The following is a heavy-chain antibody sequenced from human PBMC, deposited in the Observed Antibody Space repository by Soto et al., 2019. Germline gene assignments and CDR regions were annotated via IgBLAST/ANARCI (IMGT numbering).Heavy chain of an antibody. D-gene: IGHD3-3*01. CDR3: ARVPYYDCWSGDGPKAFDI. Sequence: ASVKVSCKASGYTFTNYGITWIRQAPGQGLEWMGWISAYSSNTNYAQKLQGRVTMTTETSTTTAYMELRSLRSDDTAISYYARVPYYDCWSGDGPKAFDIWGPGTMVTVSS. CDR1: GYTFTNYG. CDR2: ISAYSSNT. J-gene: IGHJ3*02. V-gene: IGHV1-18*01.